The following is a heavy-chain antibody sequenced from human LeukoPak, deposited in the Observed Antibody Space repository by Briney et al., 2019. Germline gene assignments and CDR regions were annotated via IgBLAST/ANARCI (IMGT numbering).Heavy chain of an antibody. CDR2: VSGSGVST. D-gene: IGHD4-17*01. Sequence: GGSLRLSCAASGFTFSRSWMTWVRQAPGKGLEWVSAVSGSGVSTYYADSVKGRFTISRDNSKNTLYLQMNGLRAEDTAVYYCATVFSFSANYFDYWGQGTLVTVSS. CDR3: ATVFSFSANYFDY. J-gene: IGHJ4*02. V-gene: IGHV3-23*01. CDR1: GFTFSRSW.